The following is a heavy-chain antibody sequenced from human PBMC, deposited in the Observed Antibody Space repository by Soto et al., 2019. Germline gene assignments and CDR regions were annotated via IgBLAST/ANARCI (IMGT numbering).Heavy chain of an antibody. J-gene: IGHJ5*02. CDR2: IVPLHGRI. CDR1: GGSFNTYT. Sequence: QVQLVQSGAEVRKPGSSVKVSCKASGGSFNTYTITWVRQAPGQGLEWMGRIVPLHGRINYAQKFQGRVRITADMSRSTAYMEISALRSDDTAVYFCAREVEEIVVAVPASWFDPWGQGTLVTVSS. CDR3: AREVEEIVVAVPASWFDP. V-gene: IGHV1-69*08. D-gene: IGHD2-15*01.